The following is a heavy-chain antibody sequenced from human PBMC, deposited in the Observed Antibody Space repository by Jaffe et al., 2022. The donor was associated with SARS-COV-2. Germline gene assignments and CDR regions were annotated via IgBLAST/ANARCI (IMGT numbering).Heavy chain of an antibody. Sequence: QVQLQESGPGLVKPSETLSLTCTVSGGSISSYYWSWIRQPPGKGLEWIGYIYYSGSTNYNPSLKSRVTISVDTSKNQFSLKLSSVTAADTAVYYCARGVWFGELLQAPYYFDYRGQGTLVTVSS. CDR3: ARGVWFGELLQAPYYFDY. CDR2: IYYSGST. J-gene: IGHJ4*02. D-gene: IGHD3-10*01. CDR1: GGSISSYY. V-gene: IGHV4-59*01.